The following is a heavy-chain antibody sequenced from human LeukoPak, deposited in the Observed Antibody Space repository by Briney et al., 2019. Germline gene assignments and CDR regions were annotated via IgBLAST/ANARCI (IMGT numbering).Heavy chain of an antibody. D-gene: IGHD3-22*01. Sequence: GGSLRLSCAASGFTFSNAWMSWVRQAPGKGLEWVSAISGSGGSTYYADSVKGRFTISRDNSKNTLYLQMNSLRAEDTAVYYCAKDYDDYYDSSGYYIDYWGQGTLVTVSS. CDR3: AKDYDDYYDSSGYYIDY. J-gene: IGHJ4*02. CDR1: GFTFSNAW. CDR2: ISGSGGST. V-gene: IGHV3-23*01.